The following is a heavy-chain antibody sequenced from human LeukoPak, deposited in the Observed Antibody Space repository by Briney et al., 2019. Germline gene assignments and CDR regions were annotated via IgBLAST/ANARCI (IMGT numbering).Heavy chain of an antibody. J-gene: IGHJ4*02. Sequence: GGSLRLSCAASGFTFSSYWMHWVRQAPGKGLEWVSAISGSGGSTYYADSVKGRFTISRDNSKNTLYLQMNSLRAEDTAVYYCAKVYTAVAGHRWDYWGQGTLVTVSS. CDR2: ISGSGGST. CDR3: AKVYTAVAGHRWDY. V-gene: IGHV3-23*01. CDR1: GFTFSSYW. D-gene: IGHD6-19*01.